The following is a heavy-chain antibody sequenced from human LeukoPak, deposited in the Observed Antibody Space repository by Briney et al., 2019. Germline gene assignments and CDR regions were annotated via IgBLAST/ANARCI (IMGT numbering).Heavy chain of an antibody. CDR3: ARTAGVAVAGSRQYFDY. V-gene: IGHV4-39*01. D-gene: IGHD6-19*01. CDR1: GGSFSSYY. CDR2: FYYTGNT. Sequence: PSETLSLTCAVYGGSFSSYYWGWVRPPPEKGLEWSGSFYYTGNTYYHPSLKSRVTISVDTSKNQFSLTVNSVTAADTAVYYCARTAGVAVAGSRQYFDYWGQGTLVTVSS. J-gene: IGHJ4*02.